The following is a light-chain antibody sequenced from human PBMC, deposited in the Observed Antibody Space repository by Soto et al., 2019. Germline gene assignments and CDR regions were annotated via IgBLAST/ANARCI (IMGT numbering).Light chain of an antibody. CDR1: QSISLW. CDR2: KTS. CDR3: QHWHDYSWT. Sequence: DIHMTQSPSTLSASVGDRVTITCRASQSISLWLAWYQQKPGKAPNLLIYKTSSLETGVPSRFSGSGSGTEFALTISSLQPDDFATYYCQHWHDYSWTFGQGTEVEVK. J-gene: IGKJ1*01. V-gene: IGKV1-5*03.